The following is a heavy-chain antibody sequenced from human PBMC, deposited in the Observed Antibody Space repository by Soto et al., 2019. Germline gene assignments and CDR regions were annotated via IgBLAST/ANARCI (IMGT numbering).Heavy chain of an antibody. D-gene: IGHD4-17*01. CDR1: GFTFSSYS. Sequence: GGSLRLSCAASGFTFSSYSMNWVRQAPGKGLEWVSSISSSSYIYYADSVKGRFTISRDNAKNSLYLQMNSLRAEDTAVYYCARAPRTTVTQLMDVWGQGTTVTVSS. J-gene: IGHJ6*02. CDR2: ISSSSYI. CDR3: ARAPRTTVTQLMDV. V-gene: IGHV3-21*01.